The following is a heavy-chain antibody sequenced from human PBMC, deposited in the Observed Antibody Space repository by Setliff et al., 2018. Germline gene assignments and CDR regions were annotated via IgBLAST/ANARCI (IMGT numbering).Heavy chain of an antibody. CDR2: INHSGST. J-gene: IGHJ4*02. V-gene: IGHV4-34*01. Sequence: SETLSLTCAVYGGSFNSYYWGWIRQPPGKGLEWIGEINHSGSTNNNPSLKSRVTISVDTSKNQFSLKLSSVTAADTAVYYCARTYNFWSGYFDYWGQGTLVTVSS. CDR3: ARTYNFWSGYFDY. D-gene: IGHD3-3*01. CDR1: GGSFNSYY.